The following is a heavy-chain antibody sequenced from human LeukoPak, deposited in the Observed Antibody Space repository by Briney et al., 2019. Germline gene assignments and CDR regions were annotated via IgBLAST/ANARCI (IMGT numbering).Heavy chain of an antibody. CDR1: GGSISSSSYY. D-gene: IGHD3-10*01. CDR3: ARTRRSGSYYNQDRGHYMDV. J-gene: IGHJ6*03. CDR2: IYYSGST. Sequence: PSETLSLTCTVSGGSISSSSYYWGWIRQPPGKGLEWIGSIYYSGSTYYNPSLKSRVTISVDTSKNQFSLKLSSVTAADTAVYYCARTRRSGSYYNQDRGHYMDVWGKGTTVTVSS. V-gene: IGHV4-39*01.